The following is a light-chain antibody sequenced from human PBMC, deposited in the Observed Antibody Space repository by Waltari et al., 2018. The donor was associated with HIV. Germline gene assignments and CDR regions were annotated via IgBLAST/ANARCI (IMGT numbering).Light chain of an antibody. CDR2: EVS. CDR1: SSDVGCYNY. CDR3: SSYTSSSTVV. V-gene: IGLV2-14*01. J-gene: IGLJ2*01. Sequence: QSALTQPASVSGSPGQSITISCTGTSSDVGCYNYVSWYQQHPGQAPKLMIYEVSDRPAGVSNRFSGSKSGNTASLTISGLQAEDEADYYCSSYTSSSTVVFGGGTKLTVL.